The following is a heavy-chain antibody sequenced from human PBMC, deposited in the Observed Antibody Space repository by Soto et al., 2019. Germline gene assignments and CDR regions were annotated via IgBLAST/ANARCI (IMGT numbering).Heavy chain of an antibody. D-gene: IGHD6-6*01. CDR3: AISIAALFPEL. J-gene: IGHJ4*02. CDR2: IYYSGST. Sequence: PSETLSLTCTVSGGSISSGGYYWSWIRQHPGKGLEWIGYIYYSGSTYYNPSLKSRVTISVDTSKNQFSLKPSSVTAADTAVYYCAISIAALFPELWGQGTLVTVSS. V-gene: IGHV4-31*03. CDR1: GGSISSGGYY.